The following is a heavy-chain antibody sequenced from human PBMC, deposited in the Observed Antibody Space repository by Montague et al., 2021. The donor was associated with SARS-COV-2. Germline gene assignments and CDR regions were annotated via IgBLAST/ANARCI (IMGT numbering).Heavy chain of an antibody. CDR1: GFTFSSYE. D-gene: IGHD3-9*01. CDR3: ARGNFDWLLLPDGYFDH. Sequence: CLSLSCSASGFTFSSYEMNWVRQAPGKGLEWVSYISSSGSIIYYADSVKGRFTISRDNAKNSLYLQMNSLRAEDTAVYYCARGNFDWLLLPDGYFDHWGQGTLVTVSS. J-gene: IGHJ4*02. CDR2: ISSSGSII. V-gene: IGHV3-48*03.